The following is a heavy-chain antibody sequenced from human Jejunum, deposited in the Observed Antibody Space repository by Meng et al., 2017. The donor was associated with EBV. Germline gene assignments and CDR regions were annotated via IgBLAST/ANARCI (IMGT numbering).Heavy chain of an antibody. CDR3: VPRPSTMVRAFFDP. CDR2: IYWADAK. D-gene: IGHD3-10*01. J-gene: IGHJ5*02. Sequence: TVNVSRPPLLKPTQPRTRPCIFSWLSVRTFSGAVGWIRQSPGKALEWLALIYWADAKPYSPSLKSRLTITKDTSKNQVVLIMTNMDPVDTATYFCVPRPSTMVRAFFDPWGQGTLVTVSS. CDR1: WLSVRTFSGA. V-gene: IGHV2-5*02.